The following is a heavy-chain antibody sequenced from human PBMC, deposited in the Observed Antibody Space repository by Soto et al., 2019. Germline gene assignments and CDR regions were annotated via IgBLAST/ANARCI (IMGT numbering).Heavy chain of an antibody. CDR1: GYSFAGHW. V-gene: IGHV5-10-1*01. Sequence: GESLKISCKGSGYSFAGHWITWGRQTPGKGLEWMGRIDPSDSASSYSPSFRRHVTISGDRSINTVYLQWESLQASDTAIYFDSWGQGTLVTVSS. J-gene: IGHJ4*02. CDR2: IDPSDSAS. CDR3: S.